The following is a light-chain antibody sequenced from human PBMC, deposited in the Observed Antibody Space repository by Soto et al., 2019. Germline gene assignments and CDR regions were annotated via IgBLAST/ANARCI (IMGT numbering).Light chain of an antibody. CDR3: QHYNNWPPWT. V-gene: IGKV3-15*01. CDR2: GAS. J-gene: IGKJ1*01. Sequence: EIVMTQSPATLSESPGERATLSCRASQSVSSNLAWYQQKPGQAPRLLIYGASTRATGIPGRFSGSGSGTVFTLTISNLQSEDFAVYYCQHYNNWPPWTFGQGTKVEIK. CDR1: QSVSSN.